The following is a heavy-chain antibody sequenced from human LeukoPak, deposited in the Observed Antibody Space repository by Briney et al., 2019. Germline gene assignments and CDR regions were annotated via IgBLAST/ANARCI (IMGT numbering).Heavy chain of an antibody. D-gene: IGHD2-2*01. CDR2: LNPNSGGT. Sequence: GASVKVSCKASGYAFTGFYIHWVRQAPGQGLEWMGRLNPNSGGTIHAQKFQGRVTITRDTSISTAYMELSRLRSGDTAVYYCARVPDIYCPSTSCVDYWGQGTLVTVSS. CDR1: GYAFTGFY. V-gene: IGHV1-2*06. CDR3: ARVPDIYCPSTSCVDY. J-gene: IGHJ4*02.